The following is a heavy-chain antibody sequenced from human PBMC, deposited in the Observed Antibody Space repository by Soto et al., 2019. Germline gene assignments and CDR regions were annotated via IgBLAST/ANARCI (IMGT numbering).Heavy chain of an antibody. J-gene: IGHJ4*02. CDR3: ARESEDLTSNFDY. Sequence: NRWGSLRLSCAASGFTFGRYSMNCFRHSPGKWREWVSSISSTTNYIYYGDSMKGRFTISRDNAKNSLYLEMNSLRAEDTAVYYCARESEDLTSNFDYWGQGTLVTVSS. CDR1: GFTFGRYS. V-gene: IGHV3-21*06. CDR2: ISSTTNYI.